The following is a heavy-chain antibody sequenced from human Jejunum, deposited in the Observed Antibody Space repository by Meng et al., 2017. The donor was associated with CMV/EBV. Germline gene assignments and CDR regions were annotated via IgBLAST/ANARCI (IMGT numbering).Heavy chain of an antibody. CDR3: VRHGDCSSGSCYYHWFDP. CDR2: IYNYGGT. V-gene: IGHV4-59*08. Sequence: QVQRQESGPGLVNPSETLSLTCSVSGGSINTYYWGWIWQSPGKGLEWIGNIYNYGGTYYNPSLKSRVTISTDTSKNEFSLRLKSVTAADTAVYYCVRHGDCSSGSCYYHWFDPWGQGSLVTVS. D-gene: IGHD2-2*01. CDR1: GGSINTYY. J-gene: IGHJ5*02.